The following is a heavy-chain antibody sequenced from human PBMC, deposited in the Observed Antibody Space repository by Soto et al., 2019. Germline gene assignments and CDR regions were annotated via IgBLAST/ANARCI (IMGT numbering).Heavy chain of an antibody. Sequence: YNLVCHFMHWVRQAPGQGLEWMGWINPNSGGTNYAQKFQGRVTMTRDTSISTADMELSRLRSDDTAVYYCARFWFALAVYYGMDVWGQGTTVTVSS. CDR2: INPNSGGT. CDR1: YNLVCHF. CDR3: ARFWFALAVYYGMDV. V-gene: IGHV1-2*02. J-gene: IGHJ6*02. D-gene: IGHD6-19*01.